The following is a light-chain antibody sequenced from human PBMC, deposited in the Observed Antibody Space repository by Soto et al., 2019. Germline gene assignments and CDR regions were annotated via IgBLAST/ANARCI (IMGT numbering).Light chain of an antibody. J-gene: IGLJ1*01. CDR1: SSNIGGNS. V-gene: IGLV1-51*01. CDR2: DDD. Sequence: QSVLTQPPSVSAAPAQKVTISCSGSSSNIGGNSVSWYQQLPGTAPKLLIYDDDKRPSGIPDRFSGSKSGTSATLGITGFQTGDEADYYCGSWDSSLSAYVFATGTKVTVL. CDR3: GSWDSSLSAYV.